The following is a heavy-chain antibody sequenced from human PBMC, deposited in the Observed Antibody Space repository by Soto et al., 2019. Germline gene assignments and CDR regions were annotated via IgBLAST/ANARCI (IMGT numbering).Heavy chain of an antibody. D-gene: IGHD6-6*01. CDR2: IYYSGST. CDR1: GGSVSSGSYY. J-gene: IGHJ6*02. Sequence: SETLSLTCTVSGGSVSSGSYYWSWIRQPPGKGLEWIGYIYYSGSTNYNPSLKSRVTISVDTSKNQFSLKLSSVTAADTAVYYCARDRSSGRFYYYYGMDVWGQGTTVTVSS. V-gene: IGHV4-61*01. CDR3: ARDRSSGRFYYYYGMDV.